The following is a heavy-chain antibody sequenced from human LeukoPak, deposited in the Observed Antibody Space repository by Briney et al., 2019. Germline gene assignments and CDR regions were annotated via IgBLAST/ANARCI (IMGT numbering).Heavy chain of an antibody. D-gene: IGHD2-15*01. CDR2: IFTSGGT. J-gene: IGHJ4*02. Sequence: SQTLSLTCTVSGDSISSVSYHWSWIRQPAGKGLEWIGRIFTSGGTSYNPALKSRVTILVDTSKNQFSLKLSSVTAADTAVYYCARDIVVVVAATRCFDYWGQGTLVTVSS. CDR1: GDSISSVSYH. CDR3: ARDIVVVVAATRCFDY. V-gene: IGHV4-61*02.